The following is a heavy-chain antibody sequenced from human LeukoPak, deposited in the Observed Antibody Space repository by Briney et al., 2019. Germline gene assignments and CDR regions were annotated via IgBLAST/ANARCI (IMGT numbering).Heavy chain of an antibody. CDR3: ARGNYYGMDV. CDR2: INGDGRTT. Sequence: PEGSLRLSCAASEFTVSKFWMHWVRQAPGKGLVWVSGINGDGRTTTYADSVKGRFTVSRDNAKSTLYLQMKSLRAEDTAIYYCARGNYYGMDVWGQGTTVTVSS. J-gene: IGHJ6*02. CDR1: EFTVSKFW. D-gene: IGHD2/OR15-2a*01. V-gene: IGHV3-74*01.